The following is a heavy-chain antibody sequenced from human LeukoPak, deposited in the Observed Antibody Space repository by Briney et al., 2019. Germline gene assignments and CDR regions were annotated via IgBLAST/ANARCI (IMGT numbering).Heavy chain of an antibody. CDR3: ARADIVATFYYYYGMDV. D-gene: IGHD5-12*01. Sequence: PGRSLRLSCTASGFTFGDYAMSWVRQAPGKGLEWVSSISSSSSYIYYADSVKGRFTISRDNAKNSLYLQMNSLRAEDTAVYYCARADIVATFYYYYGMDVWGQGTTVTVSS. CDR1: GFTFGDYA. J-gene: IGHJ6*02. CDR2: ISSSSSYI. V-gene: IGHV3-21*01.